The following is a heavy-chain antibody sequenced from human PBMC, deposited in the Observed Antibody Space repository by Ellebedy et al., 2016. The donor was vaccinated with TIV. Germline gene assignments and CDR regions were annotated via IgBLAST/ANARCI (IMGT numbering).Heavy chain of an antibody. CDR3: ARGGRGSYTYYFDY. CDR1: GGSFSGYY. J-gene: IGHJ4*02. D-gene: IGHD1-26*01. Sequence: SETLSLTXAVYGGSFSGYYWSWIRQPPGKGLEWIGEINHSGSTNYNPSLKSRVTISVDTSKNQFSLKLSSVTAADTAVYYCARGGRGSYTYYFDYWGQGTLVTVSS. CDR2: INHSGST. V-gene: IGHV4-34*01.